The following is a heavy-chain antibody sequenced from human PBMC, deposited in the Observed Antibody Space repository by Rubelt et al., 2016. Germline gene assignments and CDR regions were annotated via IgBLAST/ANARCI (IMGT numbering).Heavy chain of an antibody. D-gene: IGHD1-7*01. CDR2: IIHILGIA. J-gene: IGHJ4*02. CDR1: GGTFSSYA. CDR3: ARDLPPFRRYNWNFPLDY. Sequence: QVQLVQSGAEVKKPGSSVKVSCKASGGTFSSYAISWVRQAPGQGLEWMGRIIHILGIANYAQKFQARVTMTRDTSTSTVYMGLSSLRSEDTAVYYCARDLPPFRRYNWNFPLDYWGQGTLVTVSS. V-gene: IGHV1-69*04.